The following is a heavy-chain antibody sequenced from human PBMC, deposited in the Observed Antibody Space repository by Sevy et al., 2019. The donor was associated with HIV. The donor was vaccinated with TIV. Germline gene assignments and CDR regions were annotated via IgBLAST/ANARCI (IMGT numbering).Heavy chain of an antibody. CDR1: GYTFTSYG. CDR2: ISAYNGNT. V-gene: IGHV1-18*01. Sequence: ASVKVSCKASGYTFTSYGISWVRQAPGQGLEWMGWISAYNGNTNYAQKLQGRVTMTTDTSTSTAYMELRSLRSDDTAVYYCARDPTPDSSGWLTFDYWGQGTLVTVSS. J-gene: IGHJ4*02. D-gene: IGHD6-19*01. CDR3: ARDPTPDSSGWLTFDY.